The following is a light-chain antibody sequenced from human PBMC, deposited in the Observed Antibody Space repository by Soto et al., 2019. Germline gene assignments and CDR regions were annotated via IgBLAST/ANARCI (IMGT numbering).Light chain of an antibody. J-gene: IGKJ4*01. CDR3: QQYEDLPLT. Sequence: DVQMTQSPSSLSASVGDRVIITCKANQSIANFLNWFQHKPGEAPKLLISDASHLELGVPSRFSGSRSGTDFVLDISNLQSEDVATYFCQQYEDLPLTFGGVTKVDI. CDR2: DAS. V-gene: IGKV1-33*01. CDR1: QSIANF.